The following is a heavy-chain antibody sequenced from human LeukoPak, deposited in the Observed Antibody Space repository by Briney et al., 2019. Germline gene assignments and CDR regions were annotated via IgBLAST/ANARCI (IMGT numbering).Heavy chain of an antibody. V-gene: IGHV4-39*01. CDR2: IYYSGST. CDR3: ASPQGAGDWYFDL. J-gene: IGHJ2*01. D-gene: IGHD1-26*01. Sequence: SETLSLTCTVSGGSISSSYYYWGWIRQPPGKGLEWIGSIYYSGSTYYNPSLKSRVTISVDTSKTQFSLKLRSVTAADTAVYYCASPQGAGDWYFDLWGRGTLVTVSS. CDR1: GGSISSSYYY.